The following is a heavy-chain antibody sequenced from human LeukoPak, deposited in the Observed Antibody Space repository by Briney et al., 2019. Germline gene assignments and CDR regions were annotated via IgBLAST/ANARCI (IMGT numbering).Heavy chain of an antibody. V-gene: IGHV5-51*01. Sequence: GASLKISCTGSGYSFTSYRIGWLRQIPGKGVEWMGMIYHGGSDTRYSPSFQGQVTISADKSISTAYLQWSSLKASDTAMYYCARHVPDSSSPWFDPWGQGTLVTVSS. CDR1: GYSFTSYR. J-gene: IGHJ5*02. CDR3: ARHVPDSSSPWFDP. D-gene: IGHD6-13*01. CDR2: IYHGGSDT.